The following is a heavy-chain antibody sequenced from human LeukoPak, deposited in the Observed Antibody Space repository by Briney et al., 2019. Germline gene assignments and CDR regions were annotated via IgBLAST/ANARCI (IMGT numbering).Heavy chain of an antibody. V-gene: IGHV3-7*01. CDR2: IKQDGGER. CDR3: AREGFYSGYDR. Sequence: GGSLRLSCTASGFTFNTFWMSWVRQAPGKGPEWVANIKQDGGERHYVDSVKGRFTISRDNAKNSLSLQMNSLRDDDSAVYYCAREGFYSGYDRWGQGTLVTVSS. J-gene: IGHJ4*02. D-gene: IGHD5-12*01. CDR1: GFTFNTFW.